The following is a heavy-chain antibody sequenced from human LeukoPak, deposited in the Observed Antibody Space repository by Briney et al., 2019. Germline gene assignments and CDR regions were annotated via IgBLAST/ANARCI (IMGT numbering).Heavy chain of an antibody. V-gene: IGHV3-7*03. CDR1: GFTFSNYW. CDR2: IKEDGSVK. J-gene: IGHJ5*02. CDR3: ARGSGWLDP. Sequence: TGGSLRLSCAASGFTFSNYWMSWVRQAPEXGLEWVANIKEDGSVKYYVDSVKGRFTISRDNAKNSLYLHMNSLRVEDRAVYYCARGSGWLDPWGQGTLVTVFS. D-gene: IGHD1-26*01.